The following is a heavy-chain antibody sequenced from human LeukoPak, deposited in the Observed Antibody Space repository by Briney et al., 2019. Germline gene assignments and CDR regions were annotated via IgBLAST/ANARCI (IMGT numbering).Heavy chain of an antibody. D-gene: IGHD3-22*01. J-gene: IGHJ4*02. Sequence: QPGGSLRLPCAVSGITLSNYGMSWVRQAPGKGLEWVAGISGSGGSTNYADSVKGRFTVSRDNPENTLYLQMNSLRAEDTAAYFCAKRGAVIRVILVGFHKEAYYFDSWGQGALVTVSS. CDR1: GITLSNYG. CDR2: ISGSGGST. V-gene: IGHV3-23*01. CDR3: AKRGAVIRVILVGFHKEAYYFDS.